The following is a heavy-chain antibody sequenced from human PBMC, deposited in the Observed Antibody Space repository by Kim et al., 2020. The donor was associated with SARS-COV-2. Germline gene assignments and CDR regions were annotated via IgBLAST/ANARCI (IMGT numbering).Heavy chain of an antibody. J-gene: IGHJ4*02. CDR3: LAEIGSRSFDH. CDR1: GFTFSAHA. V-gene: IGHV3-30*04. D-gene: IGHD3-10*01. CDR2: IAYDGSHI. Sequence: GGSLRLSCAASGFTFSAHALHWVRQAPGKVLEWVAHIAYDGSHISYLDSVKGRFIISRDDTKSTLYLQMTSLRPEDTAVYYCLAEIGSRSFDHWGQGTLV.